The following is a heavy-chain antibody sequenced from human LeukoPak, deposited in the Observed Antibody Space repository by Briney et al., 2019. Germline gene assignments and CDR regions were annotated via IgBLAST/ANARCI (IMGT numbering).Heavy chain of an antibody. CDR1: GGSFSGYY. Sequence: SETLSLTCAVYGGSFSGYYWSWIRQPPGKGLEWIGEINHSGSTNYNPSLKSRVTISVDTSKNQFSLKLSSVTAADTAVYYCARGQEYCSSTSCYTGGPNFDYWGQGTLVTASS. D-gene: IGHD2-2*02. J-gene: IGHJ4*02. V-gene: IGHV4-34*01. CDR2: INHSGST. CDR3: ARGQEYCSSTSCYTGGPNFDY.